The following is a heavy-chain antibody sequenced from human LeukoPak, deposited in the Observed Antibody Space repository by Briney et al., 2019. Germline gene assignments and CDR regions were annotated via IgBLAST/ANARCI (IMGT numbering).Heavy chain of an antibody. V-gene: IGHV4-59*01. CDR3: ARGYSSGWHVNWFDP. CDR2: IYYSGST. J-gene: IGHJ5*02. CDR1: GGSISSYY. D-gene: IGHD6-19*01. Sequence: SETLSLTCTVSGGSISSYYWSWIRQPPGKGLEWIGYIYYSGSTNYNPSLKSRVTISVDTSKNQFSLKLSSVTAADTAVYYCARGYSSGWHVNWFDPWGQGTLVTVSS.